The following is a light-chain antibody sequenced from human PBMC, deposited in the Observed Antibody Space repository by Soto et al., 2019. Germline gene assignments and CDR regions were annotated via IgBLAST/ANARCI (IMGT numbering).Light chain of an antibody. CDR2: GAS. J-gene: IGKJ1*01. Sequence: EIVLTQSPGTLSLSPGERATLSCRASQSVSTSYLAWSEQKPGQAPRLLIYGASHRATGSPDRFSGSGSWTDLTLTISRLEPQDFAVYYCQQYGSSGKFGQGTNVDI. V-gene: IGKV3-20*01. CDR1: QSVSTSY. CDR3: QQYGSSGK.